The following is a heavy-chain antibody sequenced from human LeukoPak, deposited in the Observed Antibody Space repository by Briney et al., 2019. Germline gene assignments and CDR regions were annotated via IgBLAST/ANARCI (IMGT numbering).Heavy chain of an antibody. V-gene: IGHV3-15*01. CDR1: GFAFSDYY. Sequence: GGSLRLSCAASGFAFSDYYMSWVRQAPGKGLEWVGRIKSKTDGGTTDYAAPVKGRFTISGDDSKNALYLQMNSLKTEDTAVYYCTTDRDILTGSYYFDYWGQGTLVTVSS. J-gene: IGHJ4*02. D-gene: IGHD3-9*01. CDR2: IKSKTDGGTT. CDR3: TTDRDILTGSYYFDY.